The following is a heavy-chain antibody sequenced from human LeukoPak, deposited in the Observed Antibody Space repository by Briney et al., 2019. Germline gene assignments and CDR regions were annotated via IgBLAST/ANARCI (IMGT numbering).Heavy chain of an antibody. CDR3: ARVRGYWSSTSCYPYYFDY. CDR2: ITSSGSMM. J-gene: IGHJ4*02. V-gene: IGHV3-11*01. Sequence: AGGSLRLSCAAPGLIFSGYYMGWIRQAPGKGLEWVSYITSSGSMMYCADSVKGRFTISRHNAKNSLYVQMDSLRAEDTAIYYCARVRGYWSSTSCYPYYFDYWGQGTLVTVSS. CDR1: GLIFSGYY. D-gene: IGHD2-2*01.